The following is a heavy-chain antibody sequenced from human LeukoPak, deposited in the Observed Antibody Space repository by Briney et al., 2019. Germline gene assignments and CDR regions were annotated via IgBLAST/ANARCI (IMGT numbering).Heavy chain of an antibody. CDR3: TRVLTVTLDLWDY. CDR2: IRSKANSYAT. J-gene: IGHJ4*02. V-gene: IGHV3-73*01. CDR1: GFTSSGSA. Sequence: GGSLRLSCAASGFTSSGSAMHWVRQASGKGLEWVGRIRSKANSYATAYAASVKGRFTISRDDSKNTAYLQMNSLKTEDTAVYYCTRVLTVTLDLWDYWGQGTLVTVSS. D-gene: IGHD4-17*01.